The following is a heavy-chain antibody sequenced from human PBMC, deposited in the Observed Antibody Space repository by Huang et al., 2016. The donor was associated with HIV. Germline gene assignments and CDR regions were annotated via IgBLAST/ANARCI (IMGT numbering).Heavy chain of an antibody. CDR1: GFTFSSYA. V-gene: IGHV3-23*03. J-gene: IGHJ4*02. D-gene: IGHD3-3*01. CDR3: AKDADTSGYDVLGPFGS. CDR2: ITEGINKR. Sequence: EVLLLESGGGLVQPGGSLRLSCVATGFTFSSYAMSGVRQVPGKGVSGVSGITEGINKRYDARSVKGRLAVSREDSTNTLYLQMNSLRAEDTAVYYCAKDADTSGYDVLGPFGSWGQGTLVTVSS.